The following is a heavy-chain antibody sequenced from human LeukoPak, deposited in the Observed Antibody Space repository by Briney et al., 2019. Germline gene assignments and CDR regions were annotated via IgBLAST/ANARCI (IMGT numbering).Heavy chain of an antibody. J-gene: IGHJ4*02. CDR1: GFTFSSYA. V-gene: IGHV3-30-3*01. Sequence: GGSLRLSCGVSGFTFSSYAMHWVRQAPGKGLEWVAVISYDGSNKYYADSVKGRFTISRDNSKNTLYLQMNSLRAEDTAVYYCARGGITMIVVVIYWGQGTLVTVSS. CDR2: ISYDGSNK. D-gene: IGHD3-22*01. CDR3: ARGGITMIVVVIY.